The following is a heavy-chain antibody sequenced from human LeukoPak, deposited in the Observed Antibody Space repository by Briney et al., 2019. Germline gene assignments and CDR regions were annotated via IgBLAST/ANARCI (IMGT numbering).Heavy chain of an antibody. V-gene: IGHV1-18*01. CDR3: ARALRYCSTTSCQYYFDY. CDR1: GGTFSSYG. D-gene: IGHD2-2*01. J-gene: IGHJ4*02. CDR2: ISAYNGNT. Sequence: GASVKVSCKASGGTFSSYGISWVRQAPGQGLEWMGWISAYNGNTHYAQKLQGRVTMTRNTSISTAYMELSSLKSEDTAVYYCARALRYCSTTSCQYYFDYWGQGTLVTVSS.